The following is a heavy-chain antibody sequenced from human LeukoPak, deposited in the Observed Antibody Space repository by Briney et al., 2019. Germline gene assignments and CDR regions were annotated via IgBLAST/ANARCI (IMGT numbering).Heavy chain of an antibody. J-gene: IGHJ3*02. Sequence: GGSLRLSCAASGFTFSSYGMHWVRQAPGKGLEWVAVIWYDGSNKYYADSVKGRFTISRDNSKNTLYLQMNSLRAEDTAVYYCARDGLYYYDSSGDLDAFDIWGQGTMVTVFS. D-gene: IGHD3-22*01. CDR1: GFTFSSYG. V-gene: IGHV3-33*01. CDR2: IWYDGSNK. CDR3: ARDGLYYYDSSGDLDAFDI.